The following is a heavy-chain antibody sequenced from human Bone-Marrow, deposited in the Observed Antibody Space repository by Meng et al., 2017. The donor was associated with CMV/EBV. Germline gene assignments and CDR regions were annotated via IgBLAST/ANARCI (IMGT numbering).Heavy chain of an antibody. D-gene: IGHD1-7*01. CDR3: AKDLADWNYGGFDY. CDR1: GFTFSSYA. Sequence: GESLKISCAASGFTFSSYAMSWVRQAPGKGLEWVSVIYSGGSSTYYADSVKGRFTISRDNSKNTLYLQMNSLRAEDTAVYYCAKDLADWNYGGFDYWGEGTLVTVSS. CDR2: IYSGGSST. J-gene: IGHJ4*02. V-gene: IGHV3-23*03.